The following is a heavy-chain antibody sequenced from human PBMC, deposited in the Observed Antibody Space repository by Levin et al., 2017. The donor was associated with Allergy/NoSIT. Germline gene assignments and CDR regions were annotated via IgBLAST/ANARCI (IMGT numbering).Heavy chain of an antibody. D-gene: IGHD2-8*01. Sequence: TGGSLRLSCAASGFTVSSNYMSWVRQAPGKGLEWVSVIYSGGTTYYADSVKGRFTISRDNSKNTLFLQMNSLRAEDTAVYYCARDSGRTNTFDYWGQGTLVTVSS. CDR3: ARDSGRTNTFDY. V-gene: IGHV3-53*01. J-gene: IGHJ4*02. CDR2: IYSGGTT. CDR1: GFTVSSNY.